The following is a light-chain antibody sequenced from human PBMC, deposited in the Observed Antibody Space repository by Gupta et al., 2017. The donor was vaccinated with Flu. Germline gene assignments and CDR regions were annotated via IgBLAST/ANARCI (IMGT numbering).Light chain of an antibody. CDR1: QSVSSSF. Sequence: EIVLTQSPGTLSLSPGERATLSCRASQSVSSSFLAWYQQTPGQAPRLLIYATSSRATGIPDRFSGSGSGTDFTLTISRLEPEDFAVYYCQQYSSSPWTFGQGTKVEIK. V-gene: IGKV3-20*01. J-gene: IGKJ1*01. CDR2: ATS. CDR3: QQYSSSPWT.